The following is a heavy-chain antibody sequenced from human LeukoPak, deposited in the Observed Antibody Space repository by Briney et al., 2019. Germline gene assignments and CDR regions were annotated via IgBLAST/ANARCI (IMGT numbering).Heavy chain of an antibody. Sequence: GASVKVSCKASGYTFTGYYMHWVRQAPGQGLEWMGWINPNSGGTNCAQKFQGRVTMTRDTSISTAYMELSGLRSDDTAVYYCARVYSSSWGGYDAGYYFDYWGQGTLVTVSS. CDR3: ARVYSSSWGGYDAGYYFDY. CDR2: INPNSGGT. D-gene: IGHD6-6*01. CDR1: GYTFTGYY. V-gene: IGHV1-2*02. J-gene: IGHJ4*02.